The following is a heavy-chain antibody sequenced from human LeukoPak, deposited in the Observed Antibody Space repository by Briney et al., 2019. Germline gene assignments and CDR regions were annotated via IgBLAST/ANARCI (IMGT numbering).Heavy chain of an antibody. J-gene: IGHJ6*02. Sequence: SETLSLTCAVYGGSFSSYYWGWIRQPPGKGLEWIGSIYYSGSTYYNPSLKSRVTISVDTSKNQFSLKLSSVTAADTAVYYCAGLSIVVVPAAMEYYYYYGMDVWGQGTTVTVSS. V-gene: IGHV4-39*01. CDR2: IYYSGST. D-gene: IGHD2-2*01. CDR1: GGSFSSYY. CDR3: AGLSIVVVPAAMEYYYYYGMDV.